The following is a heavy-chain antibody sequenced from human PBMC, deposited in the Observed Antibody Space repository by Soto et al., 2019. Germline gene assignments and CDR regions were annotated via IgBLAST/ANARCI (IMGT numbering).Heavy chain of an antibody. CDR2: ISYDGSNK. Sequence: QVQLVESGGGVVQPGRSLRLSCAASGFPFTTYGMHWVREGPGKGLEWVAVISYDGSNKYYADSVKGRFTISRDNSKNTLYLQMNSLRPEDTALYYCVGGQYYLDYRRQGTLVTVSS. V-gene: IGHV3-30*03. CDR1: GFPFTTYG. CDR3: VGGQYYLDY. D-gene: IGHD3-10*01. J-gene: IGHJ4*02.